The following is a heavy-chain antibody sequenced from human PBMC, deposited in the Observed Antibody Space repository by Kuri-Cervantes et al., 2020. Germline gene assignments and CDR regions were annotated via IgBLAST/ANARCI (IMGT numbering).Heavy chain of an antibody. J-gene: IGHJ5*02. V-gene: IGHV1-45*02. CDR1: GYTFTYRY. Sequence: SVKVSCKASGYTFTYRYLHWVRQAPGQALEWMGWITPFNGNTNYAQKFQGRVTITADESTSTAYMELSSLRSEDTAVYYCARGGGGDCYSGCWFDPWGQGTLVTVSS. D-gene: IGHD2-21*02. CDR2: ITPFNGNT. CDR3: ARGGGGDCYSGCWFDP.